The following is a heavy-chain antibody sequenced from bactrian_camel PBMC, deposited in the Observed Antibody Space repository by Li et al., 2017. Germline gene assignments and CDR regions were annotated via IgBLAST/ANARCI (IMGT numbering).Heavy chain of an antibody. Sequence: HVQLVESGGGSVQSGGSLRLSCAASGNTYNRDCMGWFRQVPGKEHELVSSISSDGTTYYTDSVRGRFTISKDNAKNTLYLQMNSLKPEDTAVYYCAADHYTDLEDTELCWGQGTQVTVS. CDR2: ISSDGTT. J-gene: IGHJ4*01. CDR3: AADHYTDLEDTELC. V-gene: IGHV3S55*01. D-gene: IGHD4*01. CDR1: GNTYNRDC.